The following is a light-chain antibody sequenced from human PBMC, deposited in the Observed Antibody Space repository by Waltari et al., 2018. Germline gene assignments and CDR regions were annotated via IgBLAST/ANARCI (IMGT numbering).Light chain of an antibody. V-gene: IGLV1-44*01. CDR1: HFNMGSNT. CDR2: SDY. J-gene: IGLJ3*02. Sequence: SVLTQPPSASWTPGQTVTISCSGSHFNMGSNTLKWYQQLPGTAPKLLIYSDYQRPSGVPDRFSASKSGTSASLAISGLQSEDEADYYCSSWDDRLSGVVFGEGTKLTVL. CDR3: SSWDDRLSGVV.